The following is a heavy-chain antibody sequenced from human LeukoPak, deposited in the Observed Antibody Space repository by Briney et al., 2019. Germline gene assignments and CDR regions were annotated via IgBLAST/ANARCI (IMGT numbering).Heavy chain of an antibody. CDR3: ARANMVYATRYYYYMDV. CDR1: GGSFSGYY. Sequence: SETLSLTCAVYGGSFSGYYWSWIRQPPGKGLEWIGEINHSGSTNYNPSLKSRVIISVDTSKNQFSLKLSSVTAADTAVYYCARANMVYATRYYYYMDVWGKGTTVTVSS. V-gene: IGHV4-34*01. J-gene: IGHJ6*03. D-gene: IGHD2-8*01. CDR2: INHSGST.